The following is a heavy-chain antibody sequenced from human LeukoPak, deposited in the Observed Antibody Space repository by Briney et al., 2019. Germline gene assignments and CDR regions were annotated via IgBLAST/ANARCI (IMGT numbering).Heavy chain of an antibody. CDR3: ARDLGYCSRTSCYRNWFDP. CDR1: GYTFTSYG. V-gene: IGHV1-18*01. J-gene: IGHJ5*02. Sequence: GASVKVSCKASGYTFTSYGISWVRQAPGQGLEWMGWISAYNGKTNYAQKLQDRVSMSTDTSTNTAYMELRSLRSDDTAVYYCARDLGYCSRTSCYRNWFDPWGQGTLVTVSS. CDR2: ISAYNGKT. D-gene: IGHD2-2*01.